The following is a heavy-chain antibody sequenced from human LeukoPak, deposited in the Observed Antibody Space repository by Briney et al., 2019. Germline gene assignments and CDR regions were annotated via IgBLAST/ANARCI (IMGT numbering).Heavy chain of an antibody. Sequence: SETLSLTCTVSGGSISSYYWSWIRQPPGKGLEWIGYIYYSGGTNYNPSLKSRVTISVDTSKNQFSLKLSSVSAADTAVYYCARLAGYSSGWYRYFDYWGQGTLVTVSS. V-gene: IGHV4-59*08. CDR1: GGSISSYY. CDR3: ARLAGYSSGWYRYFDY. D-gene: IGHD6-19*01. CDR2: IYYSGGT. J-gene: IGHJ4*02.